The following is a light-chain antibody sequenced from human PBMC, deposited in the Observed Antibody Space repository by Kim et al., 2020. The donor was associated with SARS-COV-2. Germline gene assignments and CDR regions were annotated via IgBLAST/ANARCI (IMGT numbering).Light chain of an antibody. CDR1: NFGRKN. CDR3: QVWDSTTNV. V-gene: IGLV3-9*01. CDR2: RDN. Sequence: SYELTQPLSVSVALGQTARITCGGNNFGRKNVHWYQQKPGQAPVLVIYRDNNRPSGIPERFSGSTSGNTATPTISRAQAGDEADYYCQVWDSTTNVFGTGTRVTVL. J-gene: IGLJ1*01.